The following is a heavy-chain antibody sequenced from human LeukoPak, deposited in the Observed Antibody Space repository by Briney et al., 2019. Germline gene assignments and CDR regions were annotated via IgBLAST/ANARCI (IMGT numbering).Heavy chain of an antibody. V-gene: IGHV3-74*01. D-gene: IGHD5-18*01. Sequence: GGSLRLSCAAFGFTFSSYWMHWVRQAPGKGLVWVSRINSDGSSTSYADSVKGRFTISRDNAKNTLYLQMNSLRAEDTAVYYCARSPLQLWDAFDIWGQGTMVTVSS. J-gene: IGHJ3*02. CDR2: INSDGSST. CDR3: ARSPLQLWDAFDI. CDR1: GFTFSSYW.